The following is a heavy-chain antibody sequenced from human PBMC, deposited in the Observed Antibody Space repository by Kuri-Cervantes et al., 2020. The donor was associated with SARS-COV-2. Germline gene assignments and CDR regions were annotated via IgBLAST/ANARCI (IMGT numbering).Heavy chain of an antibody. J-gene: IGHJ4*02. Sequence: GESLKISCAASGFTFSNYNMNWVRQAPGKGLEWVSSISSGSTYIYYADSVKGRFTIFRDNAKNSLSLQLNSLRAEDTAVYYCARDLTPERYCSSTSCYTDYDFWSNYLVDYWGQGTLVTDSS. D-gene: IGHD2-2*02. CDR1: GFTFSNYN. CDR2: ISSGSTYI. V-gene: IGHV3-21*01. CDR3: ARDLTPERYCSSTSCYTDYDFWSNYLVDY.